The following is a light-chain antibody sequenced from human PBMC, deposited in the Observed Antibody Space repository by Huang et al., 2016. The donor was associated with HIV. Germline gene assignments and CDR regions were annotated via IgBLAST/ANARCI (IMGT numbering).Light chain of an antibody. V-gene: IGKV4-1*01. CDR1: QSVLSSSNDKNY. Sequence: DIVMTQSPDSLVVSLGERATINCSSSQSVLSSSNDKNYLTWYQQKPGQPPKLLIYWASTRESGVPERFSGSGSGTHFTLTIASLQAEDVAVYYCQQYYSVPRTFGQGTKVEIK. CDR2: WAS. CDR3: QQYYSVPRT. J-gene: IGKJ1*01.